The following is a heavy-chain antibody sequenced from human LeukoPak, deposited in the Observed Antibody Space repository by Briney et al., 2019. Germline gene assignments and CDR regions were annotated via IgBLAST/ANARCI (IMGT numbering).Heavy chain of an antibody. Sequence: GGSLRLSCAASGFTFSSYAMHWVRQAPGKGLEWVAVISYDGSNKYYADSVKGRFTISRDNSKNTLYLQTNSLRAEDTAVYYCATSPGSSGYSNFDYWGQGTLVTVSS. D-gene: IGHD5-12*01. CDR2: ISYDGSNK. CDR1: GFTFSSYA. J-gene: IGHJ4*02. CDR3: ATSPGSSGYSNFDY. V-gene: IGHV3-30-3*01.